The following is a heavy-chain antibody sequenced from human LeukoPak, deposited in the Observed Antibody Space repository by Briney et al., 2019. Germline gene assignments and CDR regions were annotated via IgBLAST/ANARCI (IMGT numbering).Heavy chain of an antibody. CDR1: GVTFSSHG. CDR3: AKDDAWLQYGD. V-gene: IGHV3-23*01. Sequence: GGSLRLSCAASGVTFSSHGMNWVREALGKGREWGSGISANGVLTYYAASVRGPFTISRDNSKGTVSLQMNSLRTEDTAVYYCAKDDAWLQYGDWGRGTLVTVSS. D-gene: IGHD5-24*01. CDR2: ISANGVLT. J-gene: IGHJ4*02.